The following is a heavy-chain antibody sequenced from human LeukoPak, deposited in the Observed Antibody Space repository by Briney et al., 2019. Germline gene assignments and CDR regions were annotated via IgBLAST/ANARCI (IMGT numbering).Heavy chain of an antibody. CDR1: GFTVSSNY. J-gene: IGHJ4*02. D-gene: IGHD2-2*01. CDR3: ARDRPRSTSCCFDY. V-gene: IGHV3-21*01. CDR2: TSSSSSHI. Sequence: GGSLRLSCAASGFTVSSNYMSWVRQAPGKGLEWVSSTSSSSSHIYYADSVKGRFTISRDNAKNSLYLQMNSLRAEDTAVYYCARDRPRSTSCCFDYWGQGTLVTVSS.